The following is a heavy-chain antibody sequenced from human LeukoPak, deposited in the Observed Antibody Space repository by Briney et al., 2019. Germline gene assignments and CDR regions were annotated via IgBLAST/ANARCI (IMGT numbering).Heavy chain of an antibody. J-gene: IGHJ4*02. Sequence: PSETLSLTCTVSGGSISSHYWSWLRQPPGKGVEGMGYIYYSGSTNYNPSRNRRVPISVDTSKNQFSLKLSSATGADTAVYYCAGGAMVRVSHTVPFDYRGQGTLVTVSS. V-gene: IGHV4-59*11. CDR1: GGSISSHY. CDR2: IYYSGST. CDR3: AGGAMVRVSHTVPFDY. D-gene: IGHD3-10*01.